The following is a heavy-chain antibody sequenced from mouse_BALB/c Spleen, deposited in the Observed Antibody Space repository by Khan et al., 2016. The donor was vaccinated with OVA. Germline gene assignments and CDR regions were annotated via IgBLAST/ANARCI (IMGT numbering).Heavy chain of an antibody. CDR1: GYAITSGYG. D-gene: IGHD1-2*01. CDR3: ARTARIKY. J-gene: IGHJ2*01. CDR2: ISYSGST. V-gene: IGHV3-2*02. Sequence: EVQLQEAGPGLVKPSQSLSLTCTVTGYAITSGYGWNWIRQFPGNKREWMGYISYSGSTNDNPSIKSRISITRDTSKNQFFLQLNSVTTEDTATYYCARTARIKYWGQGPTLTVSS.